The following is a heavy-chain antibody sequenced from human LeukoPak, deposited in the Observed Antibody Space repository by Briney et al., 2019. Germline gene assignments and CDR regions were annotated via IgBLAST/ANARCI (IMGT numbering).Heavy chain of an antibody. CDR3: ARFSPGGYYYDSSGYYHFDY. V-gene: IGHV3-21*01. CDR2: ISSSSSYI. J-gene: IGHJ4*02. D-gene: IGHD3-22*01. Sequence: GGSLRLSCAASGFTFSSYSMNWVRQAPGKGLEWVSSISSSSSYIYYADSVKGRFTISRDNAKNSLYLQMNSLRAEDTAVYYCARFSPGGYYYDSSGYYHFDYWGQGTLVTVSS. CDR1: GFTFSSYS.